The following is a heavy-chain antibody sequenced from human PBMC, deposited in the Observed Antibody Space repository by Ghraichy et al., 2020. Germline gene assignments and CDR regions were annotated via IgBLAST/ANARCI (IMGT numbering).Heavy chain of an antibody. Sequence: GGSLRLSCVASGFNLRSHTLHWVRQAPGKGLEWVADISDDRPKIEYADSVKGRFTISRDNSRNAVNRQMNSLRPEDTAVYYCARDPRDDYKSVYSYFDPWGQGTLVTVSS. J-gene: IGHJ5*02. D-gene: IGHD5-24*01. V-gene: IGHV3-30*04. CDR2: ISDDRPKI. CDR1: GFNLRSHT. CDR3: ARDPRDDYKSVYSYFDP.